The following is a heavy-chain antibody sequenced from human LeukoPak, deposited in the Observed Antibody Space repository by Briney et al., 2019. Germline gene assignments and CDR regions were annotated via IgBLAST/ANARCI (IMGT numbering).Heavy chain of an antibody. Sequence: PGGSLRLSCAASGFTFSNYWMHWVRQAPGKGLVWVSLINSDGSSTNYADSVRGRFTISRDNTKKTLYLQMNSLRAEDTAVYYCARTYHGYGMDVWGQGTTVTVSS. V-gene: IGHV3-74*01. CDR1: GFTFSNYW. J-gene: IGHJ6*02. CDR3: ARTYHGYGMDV. D-gene: IGHD2-2*01. CDR2: INSDGSST.